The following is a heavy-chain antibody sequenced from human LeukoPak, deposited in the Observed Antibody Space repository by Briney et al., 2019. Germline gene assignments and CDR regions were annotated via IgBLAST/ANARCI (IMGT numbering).Heavy chain of an antibody. J-gene: IGHJ6*02. CDR3: AKDLKPEKTYYYYGMDV. D-gene: IGHD1-14*01. CDR2: IYSGGST. Sequence: PGGSLRLSCAASGFTFSGYTMHWVRQAPGKGLEWVSVIYSGGSTYYADSVKGRFTISRDNSKNTLYLQMNSLRAEDTAVYYCAKDLKPEKTYYYYGMDVWGQGTTVTVSS. V-gene: IGHV3-53*01. CDR1: GFTFSGYT.